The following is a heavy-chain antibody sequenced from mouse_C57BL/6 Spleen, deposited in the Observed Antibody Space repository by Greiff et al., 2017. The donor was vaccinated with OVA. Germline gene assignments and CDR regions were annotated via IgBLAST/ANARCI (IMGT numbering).Heavy chain of an antibody. CDR1: GFTFSDYG. Sequence: EVQVVESGGGLVKPGGSLKLSCAASGFTFSDYGMHWVRQAPEKGLEWVAYISSGSSTIYYADTVKGRFTISRDNAKNTLFLQMTSLRSEDTAMYYCARGNYGSSLWYFDVWGTGTTVTFSS. V-gene: IGHV5-17*01. J-gene: IGHJ1*03. D-gene: IGHD1-1*01. CDR2: ISSGSSTI. CDR3: ARGNYGSSLWYFDV.